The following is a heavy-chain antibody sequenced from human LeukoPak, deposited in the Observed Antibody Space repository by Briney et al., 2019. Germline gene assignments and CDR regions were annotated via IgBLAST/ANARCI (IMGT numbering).Heavy chain of an antibody. CDR3: ARTTTELELLYYYMDV. J-gene: IGHJ6*03. D-gene: IGHD1-7*01. Sequence: PSETLSLTCTVSGGSISSYYWSWIRQPPGKGLEWIGYIYYSGSTNYNPSLKSRVTISVDTSKNQFSLKLSSVTAADTAVYYCARTTTELELLYYYMDVWGKGTTVTVSS. V-gene: IGHV4-59*01. CDR2: IYYSGST. CDR1: GGSISSYY.